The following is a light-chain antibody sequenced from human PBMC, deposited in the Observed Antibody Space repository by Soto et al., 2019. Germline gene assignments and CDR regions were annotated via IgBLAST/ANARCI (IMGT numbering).Light chain of an antibody. CDR1: TSNIGNKY. CDR2: DNN. V-gene: IGLV1-51*01. Sequence: QSALTQPPSVSAAPGQKVTISCSGSTSNIGNKYVSWYQQVPGTAPKLLIYDNNKRPSGIPDRFSGSKSGTSATLGITGLQTGDEADYYRGTWDSSLSAGVFGGGTKLTVL. J-gene: IGLJ2*01. CDR3: GTWDSSLSAGV.